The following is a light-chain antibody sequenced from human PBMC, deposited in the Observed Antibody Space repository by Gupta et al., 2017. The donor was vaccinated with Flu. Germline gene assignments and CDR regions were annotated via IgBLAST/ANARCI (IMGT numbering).Light chain of an antibody. V-gene: IGKV1-6*01. CDR2: AAS. CDR3: LQDNDYPWT. J-gene: IGKJ1*01. CDR1: KGIRSD. Sequence: ALHITQSPSSLSASVGDRVTITCRASKGIRSDLSWYQQKPGKAPKLLIYAASSLQSGVPSRFSGSGSGTDFTLTINSLQTEDFATYYCLQDNDYPWTFGQGTKVEIK.